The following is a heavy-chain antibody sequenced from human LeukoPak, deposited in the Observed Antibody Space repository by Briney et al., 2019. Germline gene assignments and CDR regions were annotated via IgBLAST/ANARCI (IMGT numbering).Heavy chain of an antibody. V-gene: IGHV3-13*01. D-gene: IGHD4/OR15-4a*01. CDR2: IGTAGDT. Sequence: GGSLRLSCAASGFTFSSYDMHWVRQATGKGLEWVSVIGTAGDTYYPGSVKGRFTISRENAKNSLYLQMNSLRAEDTAVYYCARRAGAYSHPYDYWGQGTLVTVSS. CDR3: ARRAGAYSHPYDY. J-gene: IGHJ4*02. CDR1: GFTFSSYD.